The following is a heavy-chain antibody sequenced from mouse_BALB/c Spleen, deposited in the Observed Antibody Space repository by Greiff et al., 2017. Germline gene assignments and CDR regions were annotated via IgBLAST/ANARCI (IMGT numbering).Heavy chain of an antibody. CDR1: GYSITSDYA. CDR2: ISYSGST. CDR3: ARGAHFDY. Sequence: DVKLQESGPGLVKPSQSLSLTCTVTGYSITSDYAWNWIRQFPGNKLEWMGYISYSGSTSYNPSLKSRISITRDTSKNQFFLQLNSVTTEDTATYYCARGAHFDYWGQGTTLTVSS. V-gene: IGHV3-2*02. J-gene: IGHJ2*01.